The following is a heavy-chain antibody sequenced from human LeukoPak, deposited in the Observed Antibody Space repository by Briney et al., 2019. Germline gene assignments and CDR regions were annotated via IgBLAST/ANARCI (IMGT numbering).Heavy chain of an antibody. V-gene: IGHV1-69*04. CDR1: GVTFSSYA. D-gene: IGHD6-19*01. J-gene: IGHJ4*02. Sequence: SVKLSCKASGVTFSSYAISWVRQAPGQGLEWMGRIIPILGRANYAQKFQGRVTITADKSTSTAYMELSSLRSEDAAVYYCARDLTRDSSGWYGPWDYWGQGTLVTVSS. CDR3: ARDLTRDSSGWYGPWDY. CDR2: IIPILGRA.